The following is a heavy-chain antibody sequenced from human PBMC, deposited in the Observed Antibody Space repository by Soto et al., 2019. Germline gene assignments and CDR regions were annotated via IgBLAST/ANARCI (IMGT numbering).Heavy chain of an antibody. CDR2: IYATGTT. CDR3: VRDGKKPLRHWFDS. CDR1: GASISGFY. Sequence: PAETLSLTCTVSGASISGFYWSWIRKSAGKGLEWIGRIYATGTTDYNPSLKSRVMMSVDTSKKQFSLKLRSVTAADTAVYYCVRDGKKPLRHWFDSWGQGMSVTVCS. D-gene: IGHD1-1*01. J-gene: IGHJ5*01. V-gene: IGHV4-4*07.